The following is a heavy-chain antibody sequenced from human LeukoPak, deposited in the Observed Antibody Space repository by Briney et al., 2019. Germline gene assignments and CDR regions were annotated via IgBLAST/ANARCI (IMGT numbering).Heavy chain of an antibody. CDR1: GGTFSSYA. CDR3: ASSVFGSIVGYYYYYMDV. V-gene: IGHV1-69*05. D-gene: IGHD2-21*01. CDR2: IITIFGTA. J-gene: IGHJ6*03. Sequence: RASVKLSCKASGGTFSSYAISWVRQAPGQGLEWMGGIITIFGTANYAQKFQGRVTITTDESTSTAYMELSSLRSEDTAVYYCASSVFGSIVGYYYYYMDVWGKGTTVTVSS.